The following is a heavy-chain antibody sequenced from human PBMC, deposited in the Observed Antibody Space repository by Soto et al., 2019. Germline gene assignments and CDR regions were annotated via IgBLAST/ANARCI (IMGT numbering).Heavy chain of an antibody. CDR2: IYWDDDK. V-gene: IGHV2-5*02. Sequence: QITLKESGPTVVEPTQTLTLTCTFSGFSLITTGSGVAWIRQPPGKALEWLALIYWDDDKRYSTSLKSRLTITKDTSKNQLVLTMTNMDPGDTGTYFCFHLMTAVTTFGMDVWGQGTAVTVSS. D-gene: IGHD4-17*01. CDR3: FHLMTAVTTFGMDV. CDR1: GFSLITTGSG. J-gene: IGHJ6*02.